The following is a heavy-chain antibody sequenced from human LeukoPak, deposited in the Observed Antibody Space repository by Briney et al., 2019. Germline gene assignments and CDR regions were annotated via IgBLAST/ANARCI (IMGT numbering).Heavy chain of an antibody. J-gene: IGHJ4*02. D-gene: IGHD6-6*01. CDR2: ISSDGGTT. V-gene: IGHV3-64D*09. Sequence: GGSLRLSCSASGFSLGNYPMHWVRQAPGKGLECVSAISSDGGTTYYADSVKGRFAISRDSSRNTLYLQMSSLRADDTAVYYCARLQIAARILDYWGQGALVTVSS. CDR1: GFSLGNYP. CDR3: ARLQIAARILDY.